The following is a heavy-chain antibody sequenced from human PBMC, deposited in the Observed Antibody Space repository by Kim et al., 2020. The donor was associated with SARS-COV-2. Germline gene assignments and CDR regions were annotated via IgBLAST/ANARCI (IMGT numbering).Heavy chain of an antibody. D-gene: IGHD3-9*01. Sequence: GSKNNNADPVKDHFHISRKNPKNTLYLQMNSLRAEDTAVYYCAWGYFNVWGQGTTVTVSS. CDR2: GSKN. J-gene: IGHJ6*02. CDR3: AWGYFNV. V-gene: IGHV3-30*02.